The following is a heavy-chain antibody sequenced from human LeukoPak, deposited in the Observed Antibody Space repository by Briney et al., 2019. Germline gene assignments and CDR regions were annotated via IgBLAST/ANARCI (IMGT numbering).Heavy chain of an antibody. Sequence: ASVKVSCKASGYTFTSYGISWVRQAPGQGLEWMGWISAYNGNTNYAQKLQGRVTMTTDTSTSTAYMELRSLRSDDTAVYYCASSEKGIAVAGVAFDIWGQGTMVTVSS. CDR3: ASSEKGIAVAGVAFDI. D-gene: IGHD6-19*01. CDR1: GYTFTSYG. J-gene: IGHJ3*02. V-gene: IGHV1-18*01. CDR2: ISAYNGNT.